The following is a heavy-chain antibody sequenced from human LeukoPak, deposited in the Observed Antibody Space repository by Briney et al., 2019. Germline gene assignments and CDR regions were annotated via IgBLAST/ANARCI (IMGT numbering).Heavy chain of an antibody. CDR2: ISAYNGNT. D-gene: IGHD4-17*01. CDR3: ARANGDYSPHNC. CDR1: GYTFTSYG. Sequence: GASVKVSCKASGYTFTSYGISWVRQAPGQGLEWMGWISAYNGNTNYAQKLQGRVTMTTDTSTSTAYMELSRLTSDDSAVYYCARANGDYSPHNCWGQGTLVTVSS. J-gene: IGHJ4*02. V-gene: IGHV1-18*01.